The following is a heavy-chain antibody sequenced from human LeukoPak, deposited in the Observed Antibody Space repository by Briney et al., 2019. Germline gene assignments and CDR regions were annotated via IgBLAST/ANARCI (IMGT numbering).Heavy chain of an antibody. J-gene: IGHJ5*02. CDR3: ARYRRIAARYWFDP. Sequence: MPSETLSLTCTVSGGSISNYYWSWIRQPPGKRLEWIGYIYYSGSTNYNPSLKSRVTISLDTSKNQFSLKLSSVTAADTAVYYCARYRRIAARYWFDPWGQGTLVTVSS. CDR1: GGSISNYY. D-gene: IGHD6-6*01. V-gene: IGHV4-59*01. CDR2: IYYSGST.